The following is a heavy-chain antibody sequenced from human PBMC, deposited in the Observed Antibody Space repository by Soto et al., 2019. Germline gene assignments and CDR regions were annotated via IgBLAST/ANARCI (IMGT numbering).Heavy chain of an antibody. Sequence: EVQLVESGGGLVQPGGSLKLSCAASGFTFSGSAMHWVRQASGKGLEWVGRIRSKANSYATAYAASVKGRFTISRDDSKNTAYLQMNSLKTEDTAVYYCTRTSIAVAGPDFDYWGQGTLVTVSS. V-gene: IGHV3-73*02. CDR2: IRSKANSYAT. D-gene: IGHD6-19*01. CDR1: GFTFSGSA. CDR3: TRTSIAVAGPDFDY. J-gene: IGHJ4*02.